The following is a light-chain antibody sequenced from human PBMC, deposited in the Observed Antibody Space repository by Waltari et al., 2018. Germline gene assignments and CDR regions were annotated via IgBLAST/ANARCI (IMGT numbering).Light chain of an antibody. V-gene: IGLV2-14*01. CDR2: DVN. J-gene: IGLJ3*02. CDR1: SSDVGLYNY. CDR3: SSYTTSDTIWV. Sequence: QSALTQPASVSGSPGQSITITCTGTSSDVGLYNYVSWYQQHPGKAPKVIIYDVNTRPAGVSVRFSGSKSGNTASLTISGLQAEDEADYHCSSYTTSDTIWVFCGGTKLTVL.